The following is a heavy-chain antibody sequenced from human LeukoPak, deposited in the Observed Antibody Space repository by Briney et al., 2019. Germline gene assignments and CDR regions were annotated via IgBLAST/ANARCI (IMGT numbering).Heavy chain of an antibody. CDR3: ATVTVTTAWYFDL. D-gene: IGHD4-17*01. CDR1: GYTFTGYY. J-gene: IGHJ2*01. V-gene: IGHV1-69*13. CDR2: IIPIFGTA. Sequence: SVKVSCKASGYTFTGYYMHWVRQAPGQGLEWMGGIIPIFGTANYAQKFQGRVAITADESTSTAYMELSSLRSEDTAVYYCATVTVTTAWYFDLWGRGTLVTVSS.